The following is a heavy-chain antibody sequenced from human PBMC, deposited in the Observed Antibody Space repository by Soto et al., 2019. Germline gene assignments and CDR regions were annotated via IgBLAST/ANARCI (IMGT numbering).Heavy chain of an antibody. V-gene: IGHV3-53*04. J-gene: IGHJ3*02. CDR2: IYSGGST. Sequence: GGSLRLSCAASGFTVSSNYMSWVRQAPGKGLEWVSVIYSGGSTYYADSVKGRFTISRHNSKNTLYLQMNSLRAEDTAVYFWARMTPHMVRGVLYAFDIWGQWTMVTVSS. D-gene: IGHD3-10*01. CDR3: ARMTPHMVRGVLYAFDI. CDR1: GFTVSSNY.